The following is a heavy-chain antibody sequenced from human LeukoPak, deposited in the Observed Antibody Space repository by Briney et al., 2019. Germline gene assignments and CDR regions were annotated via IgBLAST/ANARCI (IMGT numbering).Heavy chain of an antibody. Sequence: PGGSLRLSCAASGFTFSSYAMSWVRQAPGKGLEWVSAISGSGGSTYYADSVKGRFTNSRDNSKNTLYLQMNSLRAEDTAVYYCAKLKTIFGVVIDYWGQGTLVTVSS. D-gene: IGHD3-3*01. V-gene: IGHV3-23*01. CDR1: GFTFSSYA. J-gene: IGHJ4*02. CDR3: AKLKTIFGVVIDY. CDR2: ISGSGGST.